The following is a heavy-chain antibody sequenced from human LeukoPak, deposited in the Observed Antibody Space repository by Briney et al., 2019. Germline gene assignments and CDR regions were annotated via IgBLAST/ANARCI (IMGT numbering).Heavy chain of an antibody. J-gene: IGHJ3*02. V-gene: IGHV3-9*01. CDR2: ISWSSGSR. CDR3: AKDRDWQQLVYAFDI. Sequence: GGSLRLSCAASGFTFDDYAMHWVRQAPGKGLEWVSGISWSSGSRGYADSVKGRFTISRDNAKNSLYLQMNSLRAEDTALYYCAKDRDWQQLVYAFDIWGQGTMVTVSS. D-gene: IGHD6-13*01. CDR1: GFTFDDYA.